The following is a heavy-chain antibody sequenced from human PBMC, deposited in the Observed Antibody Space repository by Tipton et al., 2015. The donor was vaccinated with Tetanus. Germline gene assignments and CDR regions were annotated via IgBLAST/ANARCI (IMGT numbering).Heavy chain of an antibody. J-gene: IGHJ5*02. CDR3: ARYSIVATSNNWFDP. V-gene: IGHV4-30-4*01. CDR1: GGSISSRDYY. Sequence: PGLVKPSQTLSLTCTVSGGSISSRDYYWSWVRQPPGKGLEWIGYMYHSGQAYYNSSLKSRAVILVDTSKNQFSLKLSSVTAADTAVYYCARYSIVATSNNWFDPWGQGTLVTVSS. CDR2: MYHSGQA. D-gene: IGHD5-12*01.